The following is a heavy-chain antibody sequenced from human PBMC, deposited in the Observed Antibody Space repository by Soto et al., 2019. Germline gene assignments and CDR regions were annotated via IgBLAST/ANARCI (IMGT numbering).Heavy chain of an antibody. Sequence: SVKVSCKASGGTFSSDVISWVRQAPGQGLEWMGGIVPIFGRADYAQKFQGRVTITTDESTSTAYMELSSLRADDTAVYYCAKWGGYYAYSSEMDVWGRGITVTVSS. CDR1: GGTFSSDV. CDR3: AKWGGYYAYSSEMDV. D-gene: IGHD1-26*01. CDR2: IVPIFGRA. J-gene: IGHJ6*01. V-gene: IGHV1-69*05.